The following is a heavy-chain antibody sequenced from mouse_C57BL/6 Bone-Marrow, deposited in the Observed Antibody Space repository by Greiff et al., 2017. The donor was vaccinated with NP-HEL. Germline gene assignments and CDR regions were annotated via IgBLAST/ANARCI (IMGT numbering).Heavy chain of an antibody. J-gene: IGHJ2*01. CDR1: GYSITSGYY. CDR2: ISYDGSN. Sequence: EVQLVESGPGLVKPSQSLSLTCSVTGYSITSGYYWNWIRQFPGNKLEWMGYISYDGSNNYNPSLKNRISITRDTSKNQFFLKLNSVTTEDTATYYCARDHYYGGYFDYWGQGTTLTVSS. D-gene: IGHD1-2*01. CDR3: ARDHYYGGYFDY. V-gene: IGHV3-6*01.